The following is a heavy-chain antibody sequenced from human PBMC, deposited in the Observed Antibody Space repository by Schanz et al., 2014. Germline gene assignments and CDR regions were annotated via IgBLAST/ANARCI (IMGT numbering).Heavy chain of an antibody. Sequence: EVQLMESGGGLVQPGGSLRLSCTASGFTFSSYSMNWVRQAPGKGLEWVSYVSRSTPDIYYADSVKGRFTISRDNSKNTLYLQMNSLRAEDTAVYYCAKGRFGELSAVDIWGQGTMVTGSS. V-gene: IGHV3-48*01. CDR2: VSRSTPDI. J-gene: IGHJ3*02. D-gene: IGHD3-10*01. CDR1: GFTFSSYS. CDR3: AKGRFGELSAVDI.